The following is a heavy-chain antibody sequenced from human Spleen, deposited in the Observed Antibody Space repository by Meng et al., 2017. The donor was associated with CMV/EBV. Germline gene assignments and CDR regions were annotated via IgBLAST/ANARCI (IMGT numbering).Heavy chain of an antibody. CDR1: GGTFSSYA. J-gene: IGHJ6*02. Sequence: SVKVSCKASGGTFSSYAISWVRQAPGQGLEWMGGIIPIFGTANYAQKFQGRVTITADKSTSTAYMELSSLRSEDTAVYYCARVEGIAARPGSYGMDVWGQGTTVTVSS. CDR2: IIPIFGTA. D-gene: IGHD6-6*01. V-gene: IGHV1-69*06. CDR3: ARVEGIAARPGSYGMDV.